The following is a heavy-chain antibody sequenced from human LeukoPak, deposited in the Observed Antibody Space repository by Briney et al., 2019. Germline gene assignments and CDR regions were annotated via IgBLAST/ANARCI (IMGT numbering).Heavy chain of an antibody. CDR2: INSDGSST. Sequence: PGGSLRLSCAASGFNFRNYWMHWVRQAPGKGLVWVSRINSDGSSTSYADSVKGRFTISRDNAENTLYLQINSLRAEDMALYYCAKDGYYDSSGYFDYWGQGTLVTVSS. D-gene: IGHD3-22*01. V-gene: IGHV3-74*01. J-gene: IGHJ4*02. CDR3: AKDGYYDSSGYFDY. CDR1: GFNFRNYW.